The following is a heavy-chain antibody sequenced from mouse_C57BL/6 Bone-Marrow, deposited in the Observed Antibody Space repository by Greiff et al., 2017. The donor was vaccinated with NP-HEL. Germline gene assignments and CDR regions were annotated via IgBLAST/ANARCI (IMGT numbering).Heavy chain of an antibody. D-gene: IGHD1-1*01. J-gene: IGHJ1*03. CDR3: AREKSYYGSSRYFDV. Sequence: EVMLVESEGGLVQPGSSMKLSCTASGFTFSDYYMAWVRQVPEKGLEWVANINYDGSSTYYLDSLKSRFIISRDNAKNILYLQMSSLKSEDTATYYCAREKSYYGSSRYFDVWGTGTTVTVSS. CDR2: INYDGSST. CDR1: GFTFSDYY. V-gene: IGHV5-16*01.